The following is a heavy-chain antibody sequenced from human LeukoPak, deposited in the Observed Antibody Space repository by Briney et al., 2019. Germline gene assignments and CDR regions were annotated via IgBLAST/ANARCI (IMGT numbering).Heavy chain of an antibody. V-gene: IGHV3-53*01. CDR3: AKSTRAVMAMMDV. J-gene: IGHJ6*04. CDR2: IYSDNT. CDR1: GFTVSSNS. D-gene: IGHD3-16*01. Sequence: GGSLRLSCTVSGFTVSSNSMSWVRQAPGKGLEWVSFIYSDNTHYSDSVKGRFTISRDNAKNSLFLQMNSLRAEDTAVYFCAKSTRAVMAMMDVWGKGTTVTVSS.